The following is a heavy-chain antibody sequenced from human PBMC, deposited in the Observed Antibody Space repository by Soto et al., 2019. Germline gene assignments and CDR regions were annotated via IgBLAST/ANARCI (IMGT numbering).Heavy chain of an antibody. CDR2: IKEDGSVK. Sequence: GGSLRLSCAASGFVFGSYWMTWVRQAPGKGLEWVANIKEDGSVKYYVDSVKGRFTISRDNANNSLYLQMTSLRVEDTAVYYWAREPPVGSSASGHNWGQGILVTVPS. CDR1: GFVFGSYW. V-gene: IGHV3-7*01. D-gene: IGHD2-2*01. J-gene: IGHJ4*02. CDR3: AREPPVGSSASGHN.